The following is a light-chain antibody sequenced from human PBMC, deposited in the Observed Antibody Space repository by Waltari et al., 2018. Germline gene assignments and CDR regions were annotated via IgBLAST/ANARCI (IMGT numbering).Light chain of an antibody. V-gene: IGLV2-14*03. CDR3: SSYSSRDTLV. CDR1: SSDIGGFEY. CDR2: DVN. J-gene: IGLJ1*01. Sequence: QSALTQPASVSGSPGQSITISCSGTSSDIGGFEYVAWYQQHPDKIPRLVIYDVNDRPPGVSNRFSGSKSGNTASLTISGLQAEDEADYYCSSYSSRDTLVFGGGTKVSVL.